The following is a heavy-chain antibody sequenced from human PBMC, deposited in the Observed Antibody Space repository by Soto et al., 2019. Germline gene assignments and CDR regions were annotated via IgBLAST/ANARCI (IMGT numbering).Heavy chain of an antibody. D-gene: IGHD1-26*01. CDR1: GFSFSDYW. CDR3: SRGGGFSGNYL. V-gene: IGHV3-74*01. J-gene: IGHJ4*02. CDR2: IDTDGSTT. Sequence: EVQLVESGGGLVQPGGSLRLSCAPSGFSFSDYWWPWVRKAPGKGRVWVSCIDTDGSTTTYADSVKGRFTISRDNVKNTLYLQMDSLRAEDTALYYCSRGGGFSGNYLGGQGTLVTVSS.